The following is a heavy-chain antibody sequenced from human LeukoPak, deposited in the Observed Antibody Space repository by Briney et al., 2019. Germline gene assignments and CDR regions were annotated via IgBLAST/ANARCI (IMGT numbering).Heavy chain of an antibody. D-gene: IGHD2-15*01. CDR2: MNPNSGNT. CDR3: ARVRYCSGGSCYSRFDY. J-gene: IGHJ4*02. CDR1: GYTFTSYD. V-gene: IGHV1-8*01. Sequence: GASVKVSCKASGYTFTSYDINWVRQATGQGLEWMGWMNPNSGNTGYAQKFQGRVTMTRNTSISTAYMELSSLRSEDTAVYYCARVRYCSGGSCYSRFDYWGQGTLVTVSS.